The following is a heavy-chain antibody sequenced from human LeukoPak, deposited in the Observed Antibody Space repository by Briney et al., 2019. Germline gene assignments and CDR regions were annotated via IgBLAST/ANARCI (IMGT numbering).Heavy chain of an antibody. V-gene: IGHV3-23*01. CDR2: ISGGGGST. CDR1: GLTFSIYA. J-gene: IGHJ4*02. D-gene: IGHD2-2*01. CDR3: AKCQYQLLCDY. Sequence: GGSLRLSCADSGLTFSIYATSWVRQAPGKGLELVAGISGGGGSTYYADSVKGRFTISRDNSKNTLYLQMNSLRAEDTAVYYCAKCQYQLLCDYWGQGTLVTVSS.